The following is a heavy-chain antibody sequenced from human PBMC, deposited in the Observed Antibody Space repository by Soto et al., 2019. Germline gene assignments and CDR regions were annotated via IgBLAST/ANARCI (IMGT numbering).Heavy chain of an antibody. D-gene: IGHD3-3*02. CDR2: FDPEDGET. J-gene: IGHJ4*02. V-gene: IGHV1-24*01. CDR3: ATDSTLSAPQFDY. Sequence: EASVKVSCKTSGYTFSTSGISWVRQAPGKGLEWMGGFDPEDGETIYAQKFQGRVTMTEDTSTDTAYMELSSLRSEDTAVYYCATDSTLSAPQFDYWGQGTLVTVSS. CDR1: GYTFSTSG.